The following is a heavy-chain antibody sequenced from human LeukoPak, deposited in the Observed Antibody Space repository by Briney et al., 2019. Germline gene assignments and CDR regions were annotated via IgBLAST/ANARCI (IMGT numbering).Heavy chain of an antibody. Sequence: GGSLRLSCAASGFTFSSYWMSWVRQAPGKGLEWVANIKQDESEKYYVDSVKGRFTISRDDAKNSLYLQMNSLRAEDTAVYYCARDKIEGPTKLDYWGQGILVTVSS. CDR3: ARDKIEGPTKLDY. J-gene: IGHJ4*02. CDR2: IKQDESEK. D-gene: IGHD1-1*01. CDR1: GFTFSSYW. V-gene: IGHV3-7*01.